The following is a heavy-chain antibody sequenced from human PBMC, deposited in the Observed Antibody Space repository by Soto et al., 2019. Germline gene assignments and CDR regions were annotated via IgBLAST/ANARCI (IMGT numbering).Heavy chain of an antibody. Sequence: LRLSCTTSGFTFADHAMSWFRQAPGKGLEWVGFIRRKDYGGTTDYAAALRGRITISRDDSKSIVYLQMNSLQSEDTAVYYCARGGTGARDDPWGQGTLVTVSS. D-gene: IGHD1-26*01. CDR1: GFTFADHA. J-gene: IGHJ5*02. CDR2: IRRKDYGGTT. V-gene: IGHV3-49*03. CDR3: ARGGTGARDDP.